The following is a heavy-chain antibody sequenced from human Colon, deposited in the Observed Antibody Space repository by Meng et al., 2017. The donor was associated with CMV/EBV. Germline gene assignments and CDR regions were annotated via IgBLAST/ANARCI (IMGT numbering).Heavy chain of an antibody. J-gene: IGHJ4*02. V-gene: IGHV1-69*06. CDR2: IVPIVGTA. Sequence: KVSCKTSGGTFTFHNYRISWVRQAPGQGLEWMGGIVPIVGTANTAQKFQCRVTFSADKIAGTAYMYLSSLTSADTALYFCVRDSGFGELYWGQGTLVTVSS. D-gene: IGHD3-10*01. CDR1: GGTFTFHNYR. CDR3: VRDSGFGELY.